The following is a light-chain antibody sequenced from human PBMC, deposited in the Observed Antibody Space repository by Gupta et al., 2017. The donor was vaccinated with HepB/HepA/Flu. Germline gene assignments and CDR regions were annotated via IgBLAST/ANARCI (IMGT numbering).Light chain of an antibody. V-gene: IGKV3-11*01. Sequence: VLTQSPATLSLSPGERATLSCRASQSISTYLAWYQHKPGQAPRLLIYDASNRATDFPARFSGSGSGTDFILTVSSLEPEDFAVYYCQQRDTWPYTFGQGTKLEIK. CDR3: QQRDTWPYT. J-gene: IGKJ2*01. CDR1: QSISTY. CDR2: DAS.